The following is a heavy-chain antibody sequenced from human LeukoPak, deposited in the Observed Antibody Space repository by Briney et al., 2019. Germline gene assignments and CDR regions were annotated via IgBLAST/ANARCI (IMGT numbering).Heavy chain of an antibody. Sequence: GESLKISCKGSGYSFTSYWIGWVRQMPGKGLEWMGIIYPGDSDTKYSPSFQGQVTITADKSISTAYLQWSSLKASDTAMYYCARHRTFMAVADYYFDYWGQGTLVTVSS. J-gene: IGHJ4*02. V-gene: IGHV5-51*01. CDR3: ARHRTFMAVADYYFDY. CDR2: IYPGDSDT. D-gene: IGHD6-19*01. CDR1: GYSFTSYW.